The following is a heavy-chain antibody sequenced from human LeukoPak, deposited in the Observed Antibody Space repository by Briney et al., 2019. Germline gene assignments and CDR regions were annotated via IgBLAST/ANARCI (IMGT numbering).Heavy chain of an antibody. J-gene: IGHJ3*02. V-gene: IGHV3-64*01. D-gene: IGHD2/OR15-2a*01. CDR2: VSSNGAGT. CDR1: GFTFSNYP. Sequence: GGSLRLSCAASGFTFSNYPMHWVRQAPGKGLESVSAVSSNGAGTYYENSVKDRFIVSRDNSKNTLYLQLGSLRAEDTAVYYCAREISRGFDIWGQGTMVTVSS. CDR3: AREISRGFDI.